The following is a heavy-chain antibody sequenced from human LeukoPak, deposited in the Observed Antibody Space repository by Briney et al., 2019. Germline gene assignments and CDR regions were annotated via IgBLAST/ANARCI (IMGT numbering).Heavy chain of an antibody. D-gene: IGHD2-15*01. J-gene: IGHJ6*02. CDR1: GFTFSSYS. V-gene: IGHV3-21*01. CDR2: INSSSSDI. CDR3: ARDGADIVVVVAADYYYYGMDV. Sequence: GGSLRLSCAASGFTFSSYSMNWVRQAPGKGREGVSSINSSSSDIYYADSVRGRFTISRDNAKKSLYLQMNSLRAEDTAVYYCARDGADIVVVVAADYYYYGMDVWGQGTPVTVSS.